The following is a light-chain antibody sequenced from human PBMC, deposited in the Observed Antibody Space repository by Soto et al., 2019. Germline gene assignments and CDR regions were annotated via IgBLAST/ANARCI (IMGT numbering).Light chain of an antibody. V-gene: IGKV3-20*01. J-gene: IGKJ1*01. CDR3: QQYGSSGT. CDR1: QSVRSNY. CDR2: GAS. Sequence: EIVLTQSPGTLSLSPGERATLSCRASQSVRSNYLAWYQQKPGQAPRLLIYGASNRASGISDRFSGSGSGTDFTLTISRLEPEDFAVYYCQQYGSSGTFGQGTKVDIK.